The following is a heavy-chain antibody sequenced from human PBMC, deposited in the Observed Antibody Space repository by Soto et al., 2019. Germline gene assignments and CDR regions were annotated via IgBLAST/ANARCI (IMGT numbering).Heavy chain of an antibody. CDR3: ARDGIIQMANFDF. D-gene: IGHD5-18*01. J-gene: IGHJ4*02. CDR2: IIPLFGTP. Sequence: QVLLLQSGAEVKKPGSSVKVSCTSSGGPFSSYGISWVRQVPGQGLEWLGGIIPLFGTPSYARKFQDRLTISADESTTTAYMELSSLTSEDTAMYFCARDGIIQMANFDFWGQGTLVTVSS. V-gene: IGHV1-69*01. CDR1: GGPFSSYG.